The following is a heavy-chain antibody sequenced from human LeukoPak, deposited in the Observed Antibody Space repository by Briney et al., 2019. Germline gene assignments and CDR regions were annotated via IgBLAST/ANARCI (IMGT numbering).Heavy chain of an antibody. J-gene: IGHJ5*02. V-gene: IGHV3-48*04. CDR3: ARGTYSSSWYEPGPGNWFDP. D-gene: IGHD6-13*01. CDR1: GFTFSGYT. Sequence: GGSLRLSCATSGFTFSGYTMNWVRKVPGKGLEWISYISSSSSSIYYADSVKGRFTISRDNAKNLLYLQMNSLRVEDTAVYYCARGTYSSSWYEPGPGNWFDPWGQGTLVTVSS. CDR2: ISSSSSSI.